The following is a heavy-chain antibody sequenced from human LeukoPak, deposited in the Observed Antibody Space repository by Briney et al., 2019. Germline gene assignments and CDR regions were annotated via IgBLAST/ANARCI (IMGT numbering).Heavy chain of an antibody. CDR3: ARGFQWRDS. V-gene: IGHV4-39*01. CDR1: GVSISSTTYY. Sequence: PWETLSLTCTVSGVSISSTTYYWGWIRQPPGKGLEWIGNIYYSGSTYYNPSLKSRVTISVDTSKNQFSLRLSSVTAADTAVYYCARGFQWRDSWGQGTLVTVSS. CDR2: IYYSGST. D-gene: IGHD6-19*01. J-gene: IGHJ4*02.